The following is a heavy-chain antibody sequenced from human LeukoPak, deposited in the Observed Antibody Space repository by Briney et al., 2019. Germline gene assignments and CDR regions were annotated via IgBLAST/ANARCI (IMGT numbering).Heavy chain of an antibody. CDR1: GGSISSYY. D-gene: IGHD3-10*01. CDR2: IYYSGST. J-gene: IGHJ5*02. CDR3: ARSMVRGVIINWFDP. V-gene: IGHV4-59*01. Sequence: SETLSLTCTVSGGSISSYYWSWIRQPPGKGLEWTGYIYYSGSTNYNPSLKSRVTISVDTSKNQFSLKLSSVTAADTAVYYCARSMVRGVIINWFDPWGQGTLVTVSS.